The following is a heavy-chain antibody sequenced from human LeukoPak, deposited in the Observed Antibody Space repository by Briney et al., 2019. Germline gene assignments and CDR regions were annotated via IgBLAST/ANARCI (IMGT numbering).Heavy chain of an antibody. J-gene: IGHJ5*02. Sequence: GGSLRLSCAASGFTFSSYGMHWVRQAPGKGLEWVAVISYDGSNKYYADSVKGRFTISRDNAKNSLYLQMDSLRAEDTAVYYCARDRAATPPWGQGTLVTVSS. CDR3: ARDRAATPP. CDR2: ISYDGSNK. V-gene: IGHV3-30*03. D-gene: IGHD6-13*01. CDR1: GFTFSSYG.